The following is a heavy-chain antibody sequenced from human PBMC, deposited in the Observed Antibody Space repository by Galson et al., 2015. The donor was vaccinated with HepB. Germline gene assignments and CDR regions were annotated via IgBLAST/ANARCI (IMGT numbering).Heavy chain of an antibody. V-gene: IGHV3-30-3*01. CDR1: GFTFSSYA. CDR2: ISYDGSNK. J-gene: IGHJ4*02. CDR3: ARHVY. Sequence: SLRLSCAASGFTFSSYAMHWVRQAPGKGLEWVAVISYDGSNKYYADSVKGRFTISRDNSKNTLYLQMNSLRAEDTAVYYCARHVYWGQGTLVTVSS.